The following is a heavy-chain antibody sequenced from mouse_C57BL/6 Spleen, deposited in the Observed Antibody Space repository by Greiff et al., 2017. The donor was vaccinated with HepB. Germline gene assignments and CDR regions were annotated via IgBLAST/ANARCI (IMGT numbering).Heavy chain of an antibody. CDR2: IYPGSGST. CDR1: GYTFTSYW. J-gene: IGHJ1*03. V-gene: IGHV1-55*01. Sequence: VQLQQPGAELVKPGASVKMSCKASGYTFTSYWITWVKQRPGQGLEWIGDIYPGSGSTNYNEKFKSKATLTVDTSSSTAYMQLSSLTSEDSAVYYGARGDYGSRYVYWYFDVWGTGTTVTVSS. CDR3: ARGDYGSRYVYWYFDV. D-gene: IGHD1-1*01.